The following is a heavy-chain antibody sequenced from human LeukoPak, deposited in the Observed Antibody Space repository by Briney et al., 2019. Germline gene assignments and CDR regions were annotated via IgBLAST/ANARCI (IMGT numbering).Heavy chain of an antibody. CDR2: ISSSGSTI. J-gene: IGHJ4*02. D-gene: IGHD3-10*01. V-gene: IGHV3-11*01. CDR1: GFTFSDYY. Sequence: PGGSLRLSCAASGFTFSDYYMSWIRQAPGKGLEWVSYISSSGSTIYYADSVKGRFTISRDSAKNSLYLQRNRLRAEETAVYYCVKGDYYASGSYQETFDYWGQGALVTVSS. CDR3: VKGDYYASGSYQETFDY.